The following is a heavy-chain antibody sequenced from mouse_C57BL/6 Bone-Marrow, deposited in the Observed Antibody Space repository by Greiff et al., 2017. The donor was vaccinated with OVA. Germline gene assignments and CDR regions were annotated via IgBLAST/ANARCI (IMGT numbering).Heavy chain of an antibody. CDR2: ISSGSSTI. V-gene: IGHV5-17*01. D-gene: IGHD1-1*01. CDR3: ARRGIYYYSSSYGGFDY. CDR1: GFTFSDYG. Sequence: EVQVVESGGGLVKPGGSLKLSCAASGFTFSDYGMHWVRQAPEKGLEWVAYISSGSSTIYYADTVKGRFTISRDNAKNTLFLQMTSLRSEDTAMYYCARRGIYYYSSSYGGFDYWGQGTTLTVSS. J-gene: IGHJ2*01.